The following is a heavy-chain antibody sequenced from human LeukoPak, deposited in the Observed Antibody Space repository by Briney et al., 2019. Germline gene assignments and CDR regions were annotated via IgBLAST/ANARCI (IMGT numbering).Heavy chain of an antibody. CDR3: AREAARITMVFGWFDP. Sequence: PSETLSLTCAVYGGSFSGYYWSWIRQPPGKGLEWIGEINHSGSTNYNPSLKSRVTISVDTSKNQFSLKLSSVTAADTAVYYCAREAARITMVFGWFDPWGQGTLVTVSS. CDR1: GGSFSGYY. J-gene: IGHJ5*02. V-gene: IGHV4-34*01. D-gene: IGHD3-10*01. CDR2: INHSGST.